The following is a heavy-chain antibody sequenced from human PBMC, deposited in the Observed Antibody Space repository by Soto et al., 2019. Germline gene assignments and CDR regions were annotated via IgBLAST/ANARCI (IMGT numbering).Heavy chain of an antibody. CDR2: IFSNGDK. J-gene: IGHJ6*03. Sequence: QVTLTESGPVLVNPTETLTLTCTVSGFSLRSPKVGVSWIRQAPGKTLEWLAHIFSNGDKSYNSSLKSRVTIVKDTSTSQVVITMTNMDPVDAATYFCVRMSRYCRGGSCYSYYYYMDVWGKGTTVTVSS. V-gene: IGHV2-26*01. D-gene: IGHD2-15*01. CDR1: GFSLRSPKVG. CDR3: VRMSRYCRGGSCYSYYYYMDV.